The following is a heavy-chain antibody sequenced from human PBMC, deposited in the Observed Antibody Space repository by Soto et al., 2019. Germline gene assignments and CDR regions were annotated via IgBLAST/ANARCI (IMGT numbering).Heavy chain of an antibody. Sequence: QVQLQESGPGLVKPSGTLSLTCAVSGGSISSSNWWSWVRQPPGKGLEWIGEMYHSGSTNHNPSHRSRVPISVDKPKNQFSLKLRSVTAADTAVYYCARAHCSGGSCYSVQHWFDPWGQGTLVTVSS. CDR1: GGSISSSNW. J-gene: IGHJ5*02. CDR3: ARAHCSGGSCYSVQHWFDP. CDR2: MYHSGST. V-gene: IGHV4-4*02. D-gene: IGHD2-15*01.